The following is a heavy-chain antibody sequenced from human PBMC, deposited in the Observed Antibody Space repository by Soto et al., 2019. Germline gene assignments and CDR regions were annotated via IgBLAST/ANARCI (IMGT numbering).Heavy chain of an antibody. J-gene: IGHJ3*02. Sequence: VQLVESGGGVVQPGRSLRLSCAASGFTFSSYGMHWVRQAPGKGLEWVAVIWYDGSNKYYADSVKGRFTISRDNSKNTLYLQMNSLRAEDTAVYYCARDRNWNYVENAFDIWGQGTMVTVSS. D-gene: IGHD1-7*01. V-gene: IGHV3-33*01. CDR1: GFTFSSYG. CDR3: ARDRNWNYVENAFDI. CDR2: IWYDGSNK.